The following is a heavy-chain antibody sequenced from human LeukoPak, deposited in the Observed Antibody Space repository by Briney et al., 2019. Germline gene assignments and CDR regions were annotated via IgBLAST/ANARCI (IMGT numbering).Heavy chain of an antibody. V-gene: IGHV4-30-4*01. CDR3: ARGVAATRLYYYYGMDV. J-gene: IGHJ6*02. D-gene: IGHD2-15*01. CDR2: IYYSGST. Sequence: SQTLSLTCTVSGGSIGSGDYYWSWIRQPPGKGLEWIGYIYYSGSTYYNPSLKSRVTISVDTSKSQFSLKLSSVTAADTAVYYCARGVAATRLYYYYGMDVWGQGTTVTVSS. CDR1: GGSIGSGDYY.